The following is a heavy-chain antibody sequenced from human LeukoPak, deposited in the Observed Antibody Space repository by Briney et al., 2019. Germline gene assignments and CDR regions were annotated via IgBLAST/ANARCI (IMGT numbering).Heavy chain of an antibody. CDR1: GGSISSSSYY. D-gene: IGHD3-9*01. Sequence: SETLSLTCTVSGGSISSSSYYWGWIRQPPGKGLEWIGSIYYSGSTYYNPSLKSRVTISVDTSKNQFSLKLSSVTAADTAVYYCARDKGGSPPPEVLRYFDWLFGDAFDIWGQGTMVTVSS. CDR2: IYYSGST. V-gene: IGHV4-39*07. J-gene: IGHJ3*02. CDR3: ARDKGGSPPPEVLRYFDWLFGDAFDI.